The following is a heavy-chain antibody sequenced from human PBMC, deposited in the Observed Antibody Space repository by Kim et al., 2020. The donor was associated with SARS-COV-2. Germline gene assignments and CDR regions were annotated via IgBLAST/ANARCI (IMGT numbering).Heavy chain of an antibody. CDR2: IWYDGSNK. V-gene: IGHV3-33*01. Sequence: GGSLRLSCAASGFTFSSYCMHWVRQAPGKGLEWVAVIWYDGSNKYYADSVKVRFHISSANSKNTLYLQMNSLRAEDTAVYYCARVGRRGVYNWNDGYFDYRGQGTLVTVSS. D-gene: IGHD1-20*01. CDR1: GFTFSSYC. J-gene: IGHJ4*02. CDR3: ARVGRRGVYNWNDGYFDY.